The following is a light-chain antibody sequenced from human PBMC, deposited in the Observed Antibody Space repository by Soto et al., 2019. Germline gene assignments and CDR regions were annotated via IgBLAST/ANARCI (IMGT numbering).Light chain of an antibody. CDR3: QHYGRSPYT. CDR1: QTVSSTF. CDR2: GAS. J-gene: IGKJ2*01. Sequence: EIVLTQSPGTLSLSPGERVTLSCRASQTVSSTFLAWYQQKPGQAPRLLIYGASSRATGIPDRFSGSGSGADFTLTISRLEPDDFAVYYCQHYGRSPYTFGQGAKLEIK. V-gene: IGKV3-20*01.